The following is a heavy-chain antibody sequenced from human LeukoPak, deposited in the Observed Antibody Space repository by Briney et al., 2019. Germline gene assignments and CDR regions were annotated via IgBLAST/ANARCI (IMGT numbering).Heavy chain of an antibody. D-gene: IGHD2-15*01. V-gene: IGHV3-74*01. CDR1: GFTFSSYW. Sequence: RTGGPLRLSCAASGFTFSSYWMHWVRQAPGKGLVWVSRINTDGSSTSYADSVKGRFTISRDNAKNTLYLQMNSLRAEDTAVYYCAREYCSGGSCRWFDPWGQGTLVTVSS. CDR2: INTDGSST. CDR3: AREYCSGGSCRWFDP. J-gene: IGHJ5*02.